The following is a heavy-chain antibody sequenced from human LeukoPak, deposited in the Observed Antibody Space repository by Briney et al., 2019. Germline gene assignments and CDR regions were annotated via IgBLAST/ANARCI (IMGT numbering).Heavy chain of an antibody. CDR3: ARGGESGWYGSYYYGMDV. J-gene: IGHJ6*02. D-gene: IGHD6-19*01. CDR1: GYTFTGYY. V-gene: IGHV1-2*02. CDR2: INPNSGGT. Sequence: GASVKVSCKASGYTFTGYYMHWVRQAPGQGLEWMGWINPNSGGTNYAQKFQGRVTMTRDTSISTAYMELSRLRSDDTAVYYCARGGESGWYGSYYYGMDVWGQGTTVTVSS.